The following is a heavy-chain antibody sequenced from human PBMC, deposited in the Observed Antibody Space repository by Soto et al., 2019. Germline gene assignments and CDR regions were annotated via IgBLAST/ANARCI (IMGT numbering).Heavy chain of an antibody. CDR2: VSAYNGNT. CDR1: GYTFTSYG. CDR3: ARDYYDSSGPSFDY. D-gene: IGHD3-22*01. Sequence: GASVKVSCKASGYTFTSYGISWVRQAPGQGLEWMGWVSAYNGNTNYAQKLQGRVTMTTDTSTSTAYMELRSLRSDDTAVYYCARDYYDSSGPSFDYWGQGTLVTVSS. V-gene: IGHV1-18*01. J-gene: IGHJ4*02.